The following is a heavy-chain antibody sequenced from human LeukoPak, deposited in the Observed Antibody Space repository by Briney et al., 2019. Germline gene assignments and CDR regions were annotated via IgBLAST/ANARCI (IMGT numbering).Heavy chain of an antibody. CDR2: ISSSGSTI. D-gene: IGHD6-19*01. Sequence: PGGSLRLSCAASGFTFSDYYMSWIRQAPVKGLEWVSYISSSGSTIYYADSVKGRFTISRDNAKNSLYLQMNSLRAEDTAVYYCASGASCGWWQEIDYWGQGTLVTVSS. V-gene: IGHV3-11*01. CDR1: GFTFSDYY. CDR3: ASGASCGWWQEIDY. J-gene: IGHJ4*02.